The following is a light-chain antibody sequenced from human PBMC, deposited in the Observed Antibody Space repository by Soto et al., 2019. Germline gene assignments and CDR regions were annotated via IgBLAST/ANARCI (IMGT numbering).Light chain of an antibody. CDR1: QSVSSNK. CDR3: QQYGSSLFT. CDR2: AAS. Sequence: ETVLTQSPATVSLSPGDRSTLPGRASQSVSSNKLAWYQQKPGQAPRILIYAASSRDTGIPDRFSGSWSGTDFTLALNRLEPEDFAVYYCQQYGSSLFTFGQGTRLEIK. J-gene: IGKJ5*01. V-gene: IGKV3-20*01.